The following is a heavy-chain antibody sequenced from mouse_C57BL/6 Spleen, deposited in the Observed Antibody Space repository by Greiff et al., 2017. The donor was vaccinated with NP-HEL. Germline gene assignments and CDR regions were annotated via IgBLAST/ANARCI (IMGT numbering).Heavy chain of an antibody. D-gene: IGHD3-2*02. CDR3: ARGGSGFLFDY. CDR2: IDPSDSYT. V-gene: IGHV1-59*01. J-gene: IGHJ2*01. CDR1: GYTFTSYW. Sequence: VQLQQPGAELVRPGTSVKLSCKASGYTFTSYWMHWVKQRPGQGLEWIGVIDPSDSYTNYNQKFKGKATLTVDTSSSTAYMQLSSLTSEDSAVYYCARGGSGFLFDYWGQGTTLTVSS.